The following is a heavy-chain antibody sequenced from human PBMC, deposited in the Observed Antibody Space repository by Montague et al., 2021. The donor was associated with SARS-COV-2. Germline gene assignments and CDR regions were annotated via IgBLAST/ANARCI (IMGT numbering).Heavy chain of an antibody. CDR3: ACGYDY. CDR2: INSDGSNT. V-gene: IGHV3-74*01. CDR1: GFAFSSYW. D-gene: IGHD2-21*01. J-gene: IGHJ4*02. Sequence: SLRLSCAASGFAFSSYWMHWVRQAPGKGLVWVSHINSDGSNTSYADSVKGRFTISRDNAKNTLYLQMNSLRAEDTAVYYCACGYDYWGQGTLVTVSS.